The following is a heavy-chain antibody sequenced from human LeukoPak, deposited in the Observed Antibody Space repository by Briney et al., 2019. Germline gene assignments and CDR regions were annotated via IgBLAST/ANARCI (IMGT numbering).Heavy chain of an antibody. J-gene: IGHJ4*02. V-gene: IGHV4-59*08. CDR2: VYYSEST. Sequence: SETLSLTCTVSGGSISSYYLSWIRQPPGKGLEWVGYVYYSESTNYNPSLKSRVTTSVDTSKNQFSLKLSSVTAADTAVYFCARQRSSTWSLGYWGQGTLVTVSS. CDR3: ARQRSSTWSLGY. D-gene: IGHD6-13*01. CDR1: GGSISSYY.